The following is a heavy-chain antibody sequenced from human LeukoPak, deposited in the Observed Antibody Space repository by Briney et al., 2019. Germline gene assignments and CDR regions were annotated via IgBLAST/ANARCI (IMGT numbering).Heavy chain of an antibody. CDR1: GGSISSSNW. CDR3: ASGVVAAVRGGGFDY. V-gene: IGHV4-4*02. D-gene: IGHD3-3*01. J-gene: IGHJ4*02. CDR2: IYHSGST. Sequence: SETLSLTCAVSGGSISSSNWWSWVRQPPGKGLEWIGEIYHSGSTNYNPSLKSRVTISVDKSKNQFSLKLSSVTAADTAVHYCASGVVAAVRGGGFDYWGQGTLVTVSS.